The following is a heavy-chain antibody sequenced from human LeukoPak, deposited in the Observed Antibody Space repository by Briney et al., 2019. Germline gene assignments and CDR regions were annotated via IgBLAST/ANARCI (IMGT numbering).Heavy chain of an antibody. Sequence: ASVKVSCKASGYTFTSYGISWVRQAPGQGLEWMGWISAYNGNTNYAQKLQGRVTMTTDTSTSTAHMELRSLRSDDTAVYYCARDRSQTVDYYDSSGYYDAFDIWGQGTMVTVSS. CDR1: GYTFTSYG. J-gene: IGHJ3*02. D-gene: IGHD3-22*01. V-gene: IGHV1-18*01. CDR3: ARDRSQTVDYYDSSGYYDAFDI. CDR2: ISAYNGNT.